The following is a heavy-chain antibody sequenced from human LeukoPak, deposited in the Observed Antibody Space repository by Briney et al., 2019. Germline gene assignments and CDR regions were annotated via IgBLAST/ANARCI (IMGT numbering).Heavy chain of an antibody. J-gene: IGHJ4*02. CDR1: GFTFSSYA. CDR2: ISYDGSNK. Sequence: PGRSLRLSCPASGFTFSSYAMHWVRQAPVKGLEWVAVISYDGSNKYYADSVKGRFTISRDNSKNTLYLQMNSLRAEDTAVYYCAREVRGGYDYWGQGTLVTVSS. V-gene: IGHV3-30*04. CDR3: AREVRGGYDY. D-gene: IGHD3-10*01.